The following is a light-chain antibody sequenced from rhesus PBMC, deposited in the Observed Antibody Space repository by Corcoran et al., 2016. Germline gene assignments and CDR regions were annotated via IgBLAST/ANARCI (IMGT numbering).Light chain of an antibody. CDR3: QQYNNSPYS. CDR2: KAS. Sequence: DIQMTQSPSSLSASVGDRVTITCRASENVNNYLNWYQQKPGKAPKLLIYKASTLQSGVPSRFSGSGSGTDDTLTIRSLQPEDIATYYCQQYNNSPYSFGQGTKVEIK. CDR1: ENVNNY. J-gene: IGKJ2*01. V-gene: IGKV1-74*01.